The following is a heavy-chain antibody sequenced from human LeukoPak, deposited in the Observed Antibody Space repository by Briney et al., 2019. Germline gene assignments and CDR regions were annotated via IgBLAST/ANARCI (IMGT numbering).Heavy chain of an antibody. V-gene: IGHV3-23*01. CDR1: GFTFSSYA. CDR2: ISGSGGST. D-gene: IGHD6-13*01. CDR3: AKDTVFTVAAAGYGMDV. Sequence: GGSLRLSCAASGFTFSSYAMSWVRQAPGKGLEWVSAISGSGGSTYYADSVKGRFTISRDNSKNTLYLQMNSLRAEDTAVYYCAKDTVFTVAAAGYGMDVWGQGTTVTVSS. J-gene: IGHJ6*02.